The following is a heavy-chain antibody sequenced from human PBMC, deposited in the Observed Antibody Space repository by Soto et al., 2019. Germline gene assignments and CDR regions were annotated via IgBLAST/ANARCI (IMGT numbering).Heavy chain of an antibody. CDR3: AKGSASTRPYYFDY. V-gene: IGHV3-23*01. CDR2: ITGSGGDT. Sequence: GGSLRLSCAASGFTFYDYVMSGGRQAPGKGLEWVSAITGSGGDTYYADSVKGRFTVSRDNSRNTLYLQVASLRAEDTAVYYCAKGSASTRPYYFDYWGQGTLVTVSS. J-gene: IGHJ4*02. CDR1: GFTFYDYV. D-gene: IGHD6-6*01.